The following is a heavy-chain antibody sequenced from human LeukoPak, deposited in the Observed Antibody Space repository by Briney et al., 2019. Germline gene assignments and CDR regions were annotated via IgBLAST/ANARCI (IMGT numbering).Heavy chain of an antibody. J-gene: IGHJ4*02. D-gene: IGHD6-19*01. V-gene: IGHV1-2*02. CDR2: INPNSGVT. CDR1: GYTFTGYY. Sequence: ASVKVSCKASGYTFTGYYMHWVRQAPGQGLEWMGWINPNSGVTNYRQKFQGRVTMTRDTSITTAYMDLNRLRSDDTAVYYCARDRISVAGPDYWGQGTLVTVSS. CDR3: ARDRISVAGPDY.